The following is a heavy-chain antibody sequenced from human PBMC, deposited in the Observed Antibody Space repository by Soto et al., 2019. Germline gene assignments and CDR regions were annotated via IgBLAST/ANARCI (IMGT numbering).Heavy chain of an antibody. CDR3: ARSRNSAVADSFDF. D-gene: IGHD1-26*01. CDR2: ISRDGSHK. Sequence: GGSLRLSCAASCFTFRNYAIHWVRQAPGKGLEWVAVISRDGSHKYYLDSVKGRFTISRDNSKDTVNLLMNSLRDDDSAMYYCARSRNSAVADSFDFWGQGILGTVSS. J-gene: IGHJ4*02. V-gene: IGHV3-30*04. CDR1: CFTFRNYA.